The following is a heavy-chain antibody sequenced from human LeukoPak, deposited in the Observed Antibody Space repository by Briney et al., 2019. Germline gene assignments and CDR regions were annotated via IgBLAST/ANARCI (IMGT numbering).Heavy chain of an antibody. CDR2: ISYDGSNK. CDR1: GFTFSSYA. Sequence: GGSLRLSCAASGFTFSSYAMHWVRQAPGKGLEWVAVISYDGSNKYYADSVKGRFTISRGNSKNTLYLQMNSLRAEDTAVYYCARRKWELLPGDYWGQGTLVTVSS. D-gene: IGHD1-26*01. V-gene: IGHV3-30-3*01. J-gene: IGHJ4*02. CDR3: ARRKWELLPGDY.